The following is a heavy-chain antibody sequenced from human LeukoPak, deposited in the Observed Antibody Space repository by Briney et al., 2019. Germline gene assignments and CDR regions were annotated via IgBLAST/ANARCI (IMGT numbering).Heavy chain of an antibody. Sequence: ASVKVSCKASGYTFTSYYMHWVRQAPGQGLEWVGRINPSGGSTSYAQTFQGRVTVTRDTSTNTVYMELSSLRSEDTAVYYCARDIPHYDFWSGYSYYFDYWGQGTLVTVSS. CDR1: GYTFTSYY. CDR3: ARDIPHYDFWSGYSYYFDY. CDR2: INPSGGST. J-gene: IGHJ4*02. D-gene: IGHD3-3*01. V-gene: IGHV1-46*01.